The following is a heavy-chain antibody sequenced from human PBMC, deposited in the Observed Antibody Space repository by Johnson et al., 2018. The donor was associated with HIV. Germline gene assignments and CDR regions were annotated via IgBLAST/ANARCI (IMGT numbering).Heavy chain of an antibody. CDR1: GFTFSSHW. D-gene: IGHD3-22*01. CDR3: ARGDHYDSSGFYFGAAFDS. J-gene: IGHJ3*02. CDR2: IKKDGSEK. V-gene: IGHV3-7*03. Sequence: VQLVESGGGLVQPGGSLRLSCAVSGFTFSSHWMTWVRQAPGKGLEWVANIKKDGSEKYSVDSVKGRFTISRDNARNSVYLQMKSLRDEDTAVYYCARGDHYDSSGFYFGAAFDSWGQGTMVTVSS.